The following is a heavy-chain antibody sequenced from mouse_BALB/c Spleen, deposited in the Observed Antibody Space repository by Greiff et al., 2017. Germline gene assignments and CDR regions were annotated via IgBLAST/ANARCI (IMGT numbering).Heavy chain of an antibody. D-gene: IGHD2-14*01. CDR2: IWSGGGT. CDR1: GFSLTSYG. Sequence: QVQLKESGPGLVQPSQSLSITCTVSGFSLTSYGVHWVRQSPGKGLEWLGVIWSGGGTDYNAAFISRLSISNDNSTSQVFFKMNSLQANDTAIYYCARNPYYRDWYFDVWGAGTTVTVSS. V-gene: IGHV2-2*02. J-gene: IGHJ1*01. CDR3: ARNPYYRDWYFDV.